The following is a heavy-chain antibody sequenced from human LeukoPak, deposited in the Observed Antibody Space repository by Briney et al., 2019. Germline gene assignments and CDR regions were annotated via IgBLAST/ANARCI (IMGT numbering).Heavy chain of an antibody. CDR1: GGSISIGGYS. J-gene: IGHJ4*02. Sequence: SETLSLTCAVSGGSISIGGYSWSWIRQPPGKGLEWIGYIYHSGSTYYNPSLKRRVTISVDRSKNQFSLKLSSVTAAETAVYYCARAFVYYGDLGGFDYWGQGPLVPVSS. D-gene: IGHD4-17*01. V-gene: IGHV4-30-2*01. CDR2: IYHSGST. CDR3: ARAFVYYGDLGGFDY.